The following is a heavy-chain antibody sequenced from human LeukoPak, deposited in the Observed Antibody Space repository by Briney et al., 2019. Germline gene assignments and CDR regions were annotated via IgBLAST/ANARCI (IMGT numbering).Heavy chain of an antibody. J-gene: IGHJ4*02. Sequence: GRSLRLSCAASGFTFSSYAMHWVRQAPGKGLEWVAVISYDGSNKYYADSVKGRFTISRDNSKNTLYLQMNSLRAEDTAVYYCARDKDGVITRYLDYWGQGTLVTVSS. CDR1: GFTFSSYA. CDR3: ARDKDGVITRYLDY. D-gene: IGHD3-22*01. V-gene: IGHV3-30-3*01. CDR2: ISYDGSNK.